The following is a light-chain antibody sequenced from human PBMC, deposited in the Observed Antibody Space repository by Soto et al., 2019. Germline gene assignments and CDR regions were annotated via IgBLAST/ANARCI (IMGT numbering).Light chain of an antibody. V-gene: IGKV1-5*03. CDR2: KAS. CDR3: QQYNSPLS. J-gene: IGKJ4*01. Sequence: DIQMTQSPSTLSASVGDRVTITCRASQSISSWLAWYQQKPGKAPKLLIYKASSLESGVPSRFSGSGSGTVFTLTISSLQPDDFATYYCQQYNSPLSFGGGTNVEIK. CDR1: QSISSW.